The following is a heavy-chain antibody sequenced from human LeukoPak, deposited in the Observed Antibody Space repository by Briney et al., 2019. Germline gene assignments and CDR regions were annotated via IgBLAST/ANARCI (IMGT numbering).Heavy chain of an antibody. D-gene: IGHD6-13*01. CDR2: IIPIFGTA. V-gene: IGHV1-69*13. J-gene: IGHJ5*02. CDR3: ARGGIAAGNWFAP. CDR1: GGTFSSYA. Sequence: SVKVSCKASGGTFSSYAISWVRQAPGQGLEWMGGIIPIFGTANYAQKFQGRVTITADESTSTAYMELSSLRSEDTAVYYCARGGIAAGNWFAPWGQGTLVTVSS.